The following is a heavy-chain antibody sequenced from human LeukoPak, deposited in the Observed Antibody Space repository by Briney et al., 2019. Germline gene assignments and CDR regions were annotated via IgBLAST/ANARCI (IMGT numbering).Heavy chain of an antibody. D-gene: IGHD2-15*01. CDR2: IWYDGSNK. J-gene: IGHJ3*01. CDR3: AKATCSGASCFSNSSDALDV. CDR1: GIIFSDFG. V-gene: IGHV3-33*06. Sequence: GGSLRLSCAASGIIFSDFGMHWVRQAPGKGLEWMAIIWYDGSNKYYADSVKGRFTISRDNSQNTMYLQMNSLRAEDSAVYYCAKATCSGASCFSNSSDALDVWGQGTMVTVSS.